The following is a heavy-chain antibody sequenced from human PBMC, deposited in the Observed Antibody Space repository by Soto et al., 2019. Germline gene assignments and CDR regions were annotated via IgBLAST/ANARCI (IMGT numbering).Heavy chain of an antibody. J-gene: IGHJ5*02. CDR2: IVPLFGTA. CDR3: ASDGDPGYSFWSGPLGGGRFDP. D-gene: IGHD3-3*01. CDR1: GATFGNTA. V-gene: IGHV1-69*12. Sequence: QVQLVQSGAEVKEPGSSVNVSCKTSGATFGNTAVTWVRQAPGQGLEWIGGIVPLFGTANYAQKFRGRVAITADASTSTAHMELSSLRTADTAVYYCASDGDPGYSFWSGPLGGGRFDPWGQGTLVTVSS.